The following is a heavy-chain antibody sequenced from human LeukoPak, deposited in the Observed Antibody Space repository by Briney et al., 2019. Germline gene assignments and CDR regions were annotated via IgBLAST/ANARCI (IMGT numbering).Heavy chain of an antibody. J-gene: IGHJ6*03. CDR1: GFTFSSYW. D-gene: IGHD3-10*01. V-gene: IGHV3-7*01. Sequence: GGSLRLSCAASGFTFSSYWVSWVRQAPGKGLEWVANIKPDGSEKYCVGSVKGRFTISRDNAKNSLYLQMNSLRAEDTAVYYCARETELWFGDNYMDVWGKGTTVTVSS. CDR2: IKPDGSEK. CDR3: ARETELWFGDNYMDV.